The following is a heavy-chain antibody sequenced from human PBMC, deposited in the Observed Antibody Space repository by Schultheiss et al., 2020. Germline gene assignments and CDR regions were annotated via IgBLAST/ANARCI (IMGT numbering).Heavy chain of an antibody. CDR1: GGSFSGYY. CDR2: INHSGST. V-gene: IGHV4-34*01. J-gene: IGHJ4*02. Sequence: SETLSLTCAVYGGSFSGYYWSWIRQPPGKGLEWIGEINHSGSTNYNPSLKSRVTISVDTSKNQFSLRLSSVTAADTAVYYCTRKYSSGFDYWGQGTLVTVSS. D-gene: IGHD6-19*01. CDR3: TRKYSSGFDY.